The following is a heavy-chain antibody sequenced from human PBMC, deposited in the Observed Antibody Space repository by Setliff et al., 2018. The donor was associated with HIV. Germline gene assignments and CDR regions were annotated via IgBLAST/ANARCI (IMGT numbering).Heavy chain of an antibody. Sequence: PSETLSLTCTVSGGSISTSRYYWGWIRQPPGKGLEWIGSINYRGNTYYNPSLKRRAAISVDTSKNQSSLKLSSVAAADTAVYYCASLDGSESPYIYYYYMDVWGKGTAVTVSS. CDR2: INYRGNT. V-gene: IGHV4-39*01. J-gene: IGHJ6*03. CDR1: GGSISTSRYY. D-gene: IGHD3-10*01. CDR3: ASLDGSESPYIYYYYMDV.